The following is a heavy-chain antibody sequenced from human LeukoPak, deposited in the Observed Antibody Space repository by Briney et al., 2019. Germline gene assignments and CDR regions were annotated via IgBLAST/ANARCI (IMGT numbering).Heavy chain of an antibody. CDR3: ARDIVVVPAAPYYYYYMDV. V-gene: IGHV1-18*01. J-gene: IGHJ6*03. D-gene: IGHD2-2*01. CDR2: ISAYNGNT. Sequence: GASVKVSCKASGYTFTSYGISWVRQAPGQGLEWMGWISAYNGNTNYAQKLQGRVTMTTDTSTGTAYMELRSLRSDDTAVYYCARDIVVVPAAPYYYYYMDVWGKGTTVTVSS. CDR1: GYTFTSYG.